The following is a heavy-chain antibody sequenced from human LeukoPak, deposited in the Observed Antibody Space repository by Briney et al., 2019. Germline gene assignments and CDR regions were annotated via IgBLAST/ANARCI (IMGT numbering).Heavy chain of an antibody. CDR2: IRSKAYGGTT. CDR3: TSYCSGGSCRSD. V-gene: IGHV3-49*04. CDR1: GFTFGDYD. D-gene: IGHD2-15*01. Sequence: GGSLRLSCTASGFTFGDYDMSWVRQAPGKGLEWVGFIRSKAYGGTTEYAASVKGRFTISRDDSKSIAYLQMNSLKTEDTAVYYCTSYCSGGSCRSDWGQGTLVTVSS. J-gene: IGHJ4*02.